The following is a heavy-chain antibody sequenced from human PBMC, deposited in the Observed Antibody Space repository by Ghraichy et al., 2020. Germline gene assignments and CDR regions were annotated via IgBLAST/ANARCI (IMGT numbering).Heavy chain of an antibody. CDR2: ISGSGTNT. Sequence: GSLRLSCAASGFTFSSYAMSWVRQAPGKGLEWVSGISGSGTNTYYADSVKGRFTISRDNSKNTLYLQMNSLGAEDTALYYCARDSDYYGNSVVGYFQEWGQGTLVTVSS. CDR3: ARDSDYYGNSVVGYFQE. V-gene: IGHV3-23*01. CDR1: GFTFSSYA. J-gene: IGHJ1*01. D-gene: IGHD5/OR15-5a*01.